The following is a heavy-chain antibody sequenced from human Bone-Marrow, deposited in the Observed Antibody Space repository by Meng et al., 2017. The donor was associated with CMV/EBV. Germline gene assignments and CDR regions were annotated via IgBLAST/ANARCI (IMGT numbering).Heavy chain of an antibody. CDR2: IIPIFGTA. D-gene: IGHD2-2*01. V-gene: IGHV1-69*05. CDR3: ARGDSVVPAALDYYYGMDV. CDR1: GGTFSSYA. Sequence: SVKVSCKASGGTFSSYAISWVRQAPGQGLEWMGGIIPIFGTANYAQKFQGRVTITTDESTSTAYMELSSLRSEDTAVYYCARGDSVVPAALDYYYGMDVWGKGTTVTVSS. J-gene: IGHJ6*04.